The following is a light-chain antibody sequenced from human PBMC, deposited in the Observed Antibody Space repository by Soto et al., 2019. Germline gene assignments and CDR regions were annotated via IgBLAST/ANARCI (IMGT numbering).Light chain of an antibody. J-gene: IGKJ1*01. V-gene: IGKV3-15*01. CDR1: QSVSSN. Sequence: EKVMTQSPATLSVSPGERATLSCRASQSVSSNLAWYQQKPGQAPRLLIYDASTRATGIPARVSGSGSGTEFTLTISSLQSEDLAVYYCQQYDDWPETFGQGTKVEIK. CDR2: DAS. CDR3: QQYDDWPET.